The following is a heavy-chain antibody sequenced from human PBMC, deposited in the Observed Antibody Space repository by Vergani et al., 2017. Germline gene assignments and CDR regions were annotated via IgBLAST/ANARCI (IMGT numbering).Heavy chain of an antibody. CDR3: ARTYGSGSYRRNNWFDP. Sequence: VQLVESGGGLVKPGGSLRLSCAASGFTFSSYWMSWVRQAPGKGLEWVANIKQDGSEKYYVDSVKGRFTISRDNAKNSLYLQMNSLRAEDTAVYYCARTYGSGSYRRNNWFDPWGQGTLVTVSS. V-gene: IGHV3-7*01. CDR1: GFTFSSYW. CDR2: IKQDGSEK. J-gene: IGHJ5*02. D-gene: IGHD3-10*01.